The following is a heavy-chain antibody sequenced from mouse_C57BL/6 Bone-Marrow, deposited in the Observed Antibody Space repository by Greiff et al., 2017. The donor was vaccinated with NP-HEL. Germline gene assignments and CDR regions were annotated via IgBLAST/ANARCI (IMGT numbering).Heavy chain of an antibody. CDR3: ARYGITTVVDSYWYFDV. V-gene: IGHV3-8*01. Sequence: EVKLQESGPGLAKPSQTLSLTCSVTGYSITSDYWNWIRKFPGNKLEYMGYISYSGSTYYNPSLKSRISITRDTSKNQYYLQLNSVTTEDTATYYCARYGITTVVDSYWYFDVWGTGTTVTVSS. CDR2: ISYSGST. CDR1: GYSITSDY. D-gene: IGHD1-1*01. J-gene: IGHJ1*03.